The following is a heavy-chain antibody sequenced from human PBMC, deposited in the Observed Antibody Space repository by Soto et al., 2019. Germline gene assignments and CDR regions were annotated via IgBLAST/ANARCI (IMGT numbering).Heavy chain of an antibody. CDR3: ARPRPPCGPTCYASPDF. D-gene: IGHD2-2*01. V-gene: IGHV3-74*01. Sequence: EVQLVESGGGLVQPGGSLRLSCATSGFTFKSYWMHWVRQAPGKGLVWVSGINSDGSATIYADSVKGRFTISRDNAKNTLYLQMSSLRAEDKAVYYWARPRPPCGPTCYASPDFWGQGTLVTVSS. J-gene: IGHJ4*02. CDR1: GFTFKSYW. CDR2: INSDGSAT.